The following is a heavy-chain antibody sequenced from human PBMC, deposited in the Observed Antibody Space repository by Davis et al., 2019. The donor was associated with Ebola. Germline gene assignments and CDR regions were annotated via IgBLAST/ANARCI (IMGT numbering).Heavy chain of an antibody. CDR3: ARGRGVGATYFDY. Sequence: SETLSLTCAVYGRSFSGYYWSWIRQPPGKGLEWIGEINHTGNTNYNPSLKSRVTISVDTSKNQFSLKLSSVTAADTAVYYCARGRGVGATYFDYWGQGTLVTVSS. CDR2: INHTGNT. V-gene: IGHV4-34*01. D-gene: IGHD1-26*01. CDR1: GRSFSGYY. J-gene: IGHJ4*02.